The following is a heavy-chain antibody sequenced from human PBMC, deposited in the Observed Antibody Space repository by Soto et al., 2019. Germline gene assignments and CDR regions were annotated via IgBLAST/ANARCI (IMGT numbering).Heavy chain of an antibody. J-gene: IGHJ6*02. CDR1: GFTFSSYS. CDR3: ARDLERTWGHYYYYYGMDV. Sequence: GGSLRLSCAASGFTFSSYSMNWVRQAPGKGLEWVSSISSSSSYIYYADSVKGRFTISRDNAKNSLYLQMNSLRAEDTVVYYCARDLERTWGHYYYYYGMDVWGQGTTVTVSS. CDR2: ISSSSSYI. V-gene: IGHV3-21*01. D-gene: IGHD7-27*01.